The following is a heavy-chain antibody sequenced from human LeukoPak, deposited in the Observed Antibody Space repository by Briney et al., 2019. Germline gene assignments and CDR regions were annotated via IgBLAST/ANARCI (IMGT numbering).Heavy chain of an antibody. CDR1: GFTFSDHY. J-gene: IGHJ3*01. V-gene: IGHV3-11*04. Sequence: TSGGSLRLSCAASGFTFSDHYMSWIRQSPGKGLEYISHISSSGRTIYYADSVQGRFTISRDSAKNSLFLQMSSLRAEDTAIYYCARDGGVYCSSSSCYPRSFDVWGQGSMVTVSS. CDR3: ARDGGVYCSSSSCYPRSFDV. D-gene: IGHD2-2*01. CDR2: ISSSGRTI.